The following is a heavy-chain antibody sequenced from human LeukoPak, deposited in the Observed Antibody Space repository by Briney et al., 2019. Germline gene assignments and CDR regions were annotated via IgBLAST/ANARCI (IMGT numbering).Heavy chain of an antibody. CDR3: ARDLPYCSGGSCYRSPYGMDV. V-gene: IGHV1-69*04. CDR1: GGTFSSYA. D-gene: IGHD2-15*01. J-gene: IGHJ6*02. Sequence: AASVKVSCKASGGTFSSYAISWVRQAPGQGLEWMGRIIPILGIASYAQKFQGRVTITADKSTSTAYMELSSLRSEDTAVYYCARDLPYCSGGSCYRSPYGMDVWGQGTTVTVSS. CDR2: IIPILGIA.